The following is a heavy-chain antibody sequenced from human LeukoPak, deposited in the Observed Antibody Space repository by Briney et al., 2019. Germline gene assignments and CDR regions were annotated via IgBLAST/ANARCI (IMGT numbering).Heavy chain of an antibody. CDR1: GFTVSSNY. CDR3: ARGQLVRSLTWYYYGMDV. J-gene: IGHJ6*02. Sequence: GGSLRLSCAASGFTVSSNYMGWVRQAPGKGLEWVSVIYSGGSTYYADSAKGRFTISRDNSKNTLYLQMNSLRAEDTAVYYCARGQLVRSLTWYYYGMDVWGQGTTVTVSS. D-gene: IGHD6-13*01. CDR2: IYSGGST. V-gene: IGHV3-53*01.